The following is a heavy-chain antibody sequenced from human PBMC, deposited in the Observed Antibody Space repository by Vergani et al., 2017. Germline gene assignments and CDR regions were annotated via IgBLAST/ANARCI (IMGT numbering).Heavy chain of an antibody. CDR3: ARAAYCGGDCYSNFDY. Sequence: QVQLVQSGAEVKKPGASVKVSCRASGYSFSSYDISWVRQATGQGLEWMGWMNPNSGTTGYAQKFQGRVTMTRNTSINTAYMELSRLSFEDAAVYYCARAAYCGGDCYSNFDYWGQGTLVTVSS. D-gene: IGHD2-21*02. J-gene: IGHJ4*02. V-gene: IGHV1-8*01. CDR2: MNPNSGTT. CDR1: GYSFSSYD.